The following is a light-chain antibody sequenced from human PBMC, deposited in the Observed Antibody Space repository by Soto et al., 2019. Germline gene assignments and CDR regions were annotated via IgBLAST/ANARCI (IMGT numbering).Light chain of an antibody. CDR3: QKYRT. Sequence: DIQMTQSPSSLSASVGDRVTITCRASQGISNYLDWYQQKPGKVPKLLIYASSTLQSGVPSRFSGSGSGTDFTLNISSLQPEYVATYYFQKYRTFGQGTRLEI. CDR1: QGISNY. J-gene: IGKJ5*01. V-gene: IGKV1-27*01. CDR2: ASS.